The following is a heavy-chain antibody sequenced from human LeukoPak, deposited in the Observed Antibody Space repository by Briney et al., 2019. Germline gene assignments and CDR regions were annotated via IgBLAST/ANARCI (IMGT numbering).Heavy chain of an antibody. Sequence: SETLSLTCAVYGKSLGAYYWSWIRHPPGKGLEWIGEINHSGSTNYNPTLKSRVTLSVDTSKIQFTLNLTSVTAADTAVYYCARGLGGRDDYWGQGTLVTVSS. CDR1: GKSLGAYY. V-gene: IGHV4-34*01. CDR3: ARGLGGRDDY. D-gene: IGHD1-26*01. J-gene: IGHJ4*02. CDR2: INHSGST.